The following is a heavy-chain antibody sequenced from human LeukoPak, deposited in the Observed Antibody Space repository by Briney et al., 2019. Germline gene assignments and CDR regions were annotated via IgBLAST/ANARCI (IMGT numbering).Heavy chain of an antibody. CDR3: AKEKYYYDSSGNLDY. V-gene: IGHV3-30*18. Sequence: PGGSLRLSCAASGFTFSSYGMHWVRQAPGKGLEWVAVISFDGTNKFYADSVKGRFTISRDNSKKTVYLQMNSLRAEDTAVYYCAKEKYYYDSSGNLDYWGQGTLVTVSS. J-gene: IGHJ4*02. CDR2: ISFDGTNK. CDR1: GFTFSSYG. D-gene: IGHD3-22*01.